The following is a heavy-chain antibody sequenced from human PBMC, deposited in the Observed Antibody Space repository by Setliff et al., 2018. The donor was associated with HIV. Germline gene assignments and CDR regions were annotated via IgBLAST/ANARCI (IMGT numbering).Heavy chain of an antibody. CDR3: AREHNPLLFFGLPDYDTGLDV. J-gene: IGHJ6*02. D-gene: IGHD3-10*01. CDR2: IHAGSGDT. V-gene: IGHV1-3*01. Sequence: ASVKVSCKASGYTFTNNVIHWVRQAPGQRLEWMGWIHAGSGDTQYSQKFQGRVTITSDTSASTVYMELNSLKSEDTALYYCAREHNPLLFFGLPDYDTGLDVWGQGTTVTVSS. CDR1: GYTFTNNV.